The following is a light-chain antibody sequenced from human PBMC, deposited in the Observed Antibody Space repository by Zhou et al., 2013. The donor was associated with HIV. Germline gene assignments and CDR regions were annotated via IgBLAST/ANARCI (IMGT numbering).Light chain of an antibody. CDR1: QSVSSRY. V-gene: IGKV3D-20*02. CDR2: GAS. Sequence: EIVLTQSPGTLSLSPGERATLSCRASQSVSSRYLAWYQQKPGQAPRVLIYGASNRATGIPARFSGSGSGTDFTLTISSLEPEDFAVYYCQQRSNWLTFGGGTKVEIK. CDR3: QQRSNWLT. J-gene: IGKJ4*01.